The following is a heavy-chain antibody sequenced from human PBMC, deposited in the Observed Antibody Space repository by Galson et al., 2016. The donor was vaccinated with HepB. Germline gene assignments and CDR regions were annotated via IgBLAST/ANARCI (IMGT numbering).Heavy chain of an antibody. CDR3: ARGTLGTTASMSFDY. V-gene: IGHV4-4*02. CDR1: GDSISNHYW. CDR2: IYQTGTA. J-gene: IGHJ4*02. D-gene: IGHD1-26*01. Sequence: SETLSLTCAVSGDSISNHYWWAWIRQSPEKGSEWIGEIYQTGTAHLDPSFTSRATMSVDKSKNQISLRLASVTAADTAVYYCARGTLGTTASMSFDYWGQGTLLSVSS.